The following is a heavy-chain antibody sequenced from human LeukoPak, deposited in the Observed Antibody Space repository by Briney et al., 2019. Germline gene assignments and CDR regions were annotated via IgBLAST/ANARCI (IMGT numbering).Heavy chain of an antibody. CDR3: AKDTTDIRGADVFHI. CDR1: GFTFNRFG. Sequence: GGSLRLSCAASGFTFNRFGMHWVRQAPGKGLEWVAFIRYDGSSKYYADSVKGRFTISRDNAKNSVYLQMNSLRPEDTALYYCAKDTTDIRGADVFHIWGQGTMVTVSS. CDR2: IRYDGSSK. J-gene: IGHJ3*02. V-gene: IGHV3-30*02. D-gene: IGHD3-10*01.